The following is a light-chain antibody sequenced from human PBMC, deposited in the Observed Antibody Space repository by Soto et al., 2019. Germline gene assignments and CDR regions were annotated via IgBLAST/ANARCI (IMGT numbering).Light chain of an antibody. CDR3: QQLNSYPRT. J-gene: IGKJ1*01. V-gene: IGKV1-9*01. CDR1: QGMSSY. CDR2: AAS. Sequence: DIPLTQSPSFLSASVGDRVTITCRASQGMSSYLAWYQQKPGKAPKLLIYAASTLQSGVPSRFSGSGSGTEFNLTISSLQPEDFANYYCQQLNSYPRTFGQGTKVEIK.